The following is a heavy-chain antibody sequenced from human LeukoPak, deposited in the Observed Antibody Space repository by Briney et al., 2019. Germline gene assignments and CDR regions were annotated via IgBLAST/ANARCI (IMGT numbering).Heavy chain of an antibody. J-gene: IGHJ3*01. CDR3: AFCGGDCGGAFDV. CDR1: GYTFTNYD. CDR2: MTPNSGNT. V-gene: IGHV1-8*01. Sequence: ASVKVSCTASGYTFTNYDINWLRQGTGQGLEWMAWMTPNSGNTSHEQKFQGRLTMTRDISISTAYMELSSLRSEDTAVYYRAFCGGDCGGAFDVWGQGTTVTVSS. D-gene: IGHD2-21*02.